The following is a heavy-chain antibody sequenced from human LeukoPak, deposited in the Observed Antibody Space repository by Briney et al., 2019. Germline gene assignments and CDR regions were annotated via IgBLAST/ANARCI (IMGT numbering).Heavy chain of an antibody. D-gene: IGHD2-15*01. CDR3: AKDWYSEPPVVGYMDV. V-gene: IGHV3-30*02. CDR2: IWYGGSNK. CDR1: GFTFSSYG. Sequence: GGSLRLSCAASGFTFSSYGMHWVRQAPGKGLERVAVIWYGGSNKYYADSVKGRFTISRDNSKDTLYLQMNSLRAEDTAVYYCAKDWYSEPPVVGYMDVWGKGTTVTVSS. J-gene: IGHJ6*03.